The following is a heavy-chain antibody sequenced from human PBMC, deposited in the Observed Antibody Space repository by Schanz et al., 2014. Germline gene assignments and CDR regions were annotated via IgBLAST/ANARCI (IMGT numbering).Heavy chain of an antibody. V-gene: IGHV1-18*01. D-gene: IGHD4-17*01. CDR1: GYTFSDYG. CDR3: ARGYGDSPTDF. CDR2: ISPYTGNT. J-gene: IGHJ4*02. Sequence: QVQLVQSGAEMKKPGASVKVSCKTSGYTFSDYGITWVRQAPGQGLEWVGWISPYTGNTHYFDKMEGRVTITADRSTSTAYMELSSLRSEDTAVYYCARGYGDSPTDFWGQGTLVTVSS.